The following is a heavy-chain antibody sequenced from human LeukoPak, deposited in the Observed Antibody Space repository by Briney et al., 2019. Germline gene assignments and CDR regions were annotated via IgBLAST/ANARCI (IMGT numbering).Heavy chain of an antibody. V-gene: IGHV3-23*01. CDR3: AKVRVTFGESNYMDV. CDR1: GFTFSSCA. D-gene: IGHD3-10*01. J-gene: IGHJ6*03. Sequence: GGSLRLSCAASGFTFSSCALTWVRQAPGKGLEWVSTISGTGVTTFYADSVRGRFTISRDNSKKTLYLQMCSLRAEDTAVYYCAKVRVTFGESNYMDVWGKGTTVTVSS. CDR2: ISGTGVTT.